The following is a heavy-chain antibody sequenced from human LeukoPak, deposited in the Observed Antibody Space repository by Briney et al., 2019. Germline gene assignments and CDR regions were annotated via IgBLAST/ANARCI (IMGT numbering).Heavy chain of an antibody. CDR2: IYTSGST. CDR1: GGSLSSGSYY. J-gene: IGHJ4*02. Sequence: SETLSLTCTVSGGSLSSGSYYWSWIRQPAGKGLEWIGRIYTSGSTNYNPSLKSRVTISVDMSKNQFSLKLSSVTAADTAVYYCARGNGYYFDYWGQGTLVTVSS. V-gene: IGHV4-61*02. CDR3: ARGNGYYFDY.